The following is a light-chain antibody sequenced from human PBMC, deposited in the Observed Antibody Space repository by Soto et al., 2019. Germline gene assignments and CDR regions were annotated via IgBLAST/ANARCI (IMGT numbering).Light chain of an antibody. CDR2: KAS. V-gene: IGKV1-5*03. CDR3: QQYKTFPYT. J-gene: IGKJ2*01. Sequence: DIQMTQSPSTLSASVGDRVTISCRASQSISVWLAWFQQKPGKAPKLLIYKASSLESGVPSRFSGSGSGTEFTLTISSLQPDDIATYYCQQYKTFPYTFGQGTKLEIK. CDR1: QSISVW.